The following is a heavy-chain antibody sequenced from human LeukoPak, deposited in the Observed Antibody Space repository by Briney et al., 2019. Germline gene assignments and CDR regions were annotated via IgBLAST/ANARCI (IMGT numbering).Heavy chain of an antibody. D-gene: IGHD5-24*01. CDR1: GGSISSSSYY. CDR2: LYYSGNT. CDR3: ARARRDGYNKTPDY. Sequence: SETLSLTCTVSGGSISSSSYYWGWIRQPPGKWLEWIGTLYYSGNTYYNPSLKSRVTISVDTSKNQFSLKLTSATAADTAVYYCARARRDGYNKTPDYWGQGTLVTVSS. J-gene: IGHJ4*02. V-gene: IGHV4-39*01.